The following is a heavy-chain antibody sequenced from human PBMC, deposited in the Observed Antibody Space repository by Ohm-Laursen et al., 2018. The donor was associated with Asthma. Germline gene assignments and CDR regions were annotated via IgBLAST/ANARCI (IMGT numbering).Heavy chain of an antibody. D-gene: IGHD3-10*01. CDR3: ARRGNAGHHDY. CDR1: GYTFTSYD. J-gene: IGHJ4*02. CDR2: ISAYNGNT. Sequence: GASVKASCKASGYTFTSYDIDWVRQAPGQGLEWMGWISAYNGNTNYAQKLQGRVTMTTDTSTSTAYMELRSLRSDDTAVYYCARRGNAGHHDYWGQRTLVTVSS. V-gene: IGHV1-18*01.